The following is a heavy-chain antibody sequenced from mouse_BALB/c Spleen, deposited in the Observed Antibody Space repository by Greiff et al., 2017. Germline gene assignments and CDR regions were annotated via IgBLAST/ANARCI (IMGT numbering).Heavy chain of an antibody. CDR2: IRNKANGYTT. CDR1: GFTFTDYY. Sequence: EVNLVESGGGLVQPGGSLRLSCATSGFTFTDYYMSWVRQPPGKALEWLGFIRNKANGYTTEYSASVKGRFTISRDNSQSILYLQMNTLRAEDSATYYCARDMLLRFDYWGQGTTLTVSS. V-gene: IGHV7-3*02. CDR3: ARDMLLRFDY. D-gene: IGHD1-1*01. J-gene: IGHJ2*01.